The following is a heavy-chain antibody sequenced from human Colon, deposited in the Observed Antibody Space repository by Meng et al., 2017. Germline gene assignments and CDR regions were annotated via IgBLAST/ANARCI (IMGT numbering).Heavy chain of an antibody. CDR1: GGSTSRSDW. CDR2: TSHSGST. D-gene: IGHD3-22*01. V-gene: IGHV4-4*03. CDR3: ASSDYYRSDY. Sequence: LQGRAPGTGNPPETLSPTSAAPGGSTSRSDWWSWVRQPPGKGLEWIGETSHSGSTNYSPSLKSRVTISLDKSKNQLSLKLNSVTAADTAVYYCASSDYYRSDYWGQGTLVTVSS. J-gene: IGHJ4*02.